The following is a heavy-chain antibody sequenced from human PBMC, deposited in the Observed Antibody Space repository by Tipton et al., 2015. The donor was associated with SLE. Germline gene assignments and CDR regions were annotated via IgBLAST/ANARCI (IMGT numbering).Heavy chain of an antibody. Sequence: LRLSCTVSGGSISSGGYYWSWIRQHPGKGLEWIGYIYYSGSTYYNPSLKSRVTISVDTSKNQFSLKLSSVTAADTAVYYCAREARRMAEGAFDIWGQGTMVTVSS. J-gene: IGHJ3*02. CDR2: IYYSGST. D-gene: IGHD5-24*01. CDR1: GGSISSGGYY. V-gene: IGHV4-31*03. CDR3: AREARRMAEGAFDI.